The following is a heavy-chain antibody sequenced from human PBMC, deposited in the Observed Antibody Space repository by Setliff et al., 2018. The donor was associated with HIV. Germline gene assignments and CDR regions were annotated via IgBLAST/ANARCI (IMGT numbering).Heavy chain of an antibody. CDR2: IYYSGST. CDR1: GYSISSGYY. CDR3: ASPTYVYDSSGYYYGLPNWYFDL. J-gene: IGHJ2*01. D-gene: IGHD3-22*01. V-gene: IGHV4-38-2*01. Sequence: SETLSLTCAVSGYSISSGYYWGWIRQPPGKGLEWIGSIYYSGSTYYNPSLQTRVSIAVDPSKNQFSLKLSSVTAEDTAVYYCASPTYVYDSSGYYYGLPNWYFDLWGRGTLVTVPQ.